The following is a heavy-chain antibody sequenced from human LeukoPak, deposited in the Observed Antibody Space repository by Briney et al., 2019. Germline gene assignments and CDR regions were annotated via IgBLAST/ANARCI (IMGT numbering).Heavy chain of an antibody. D-gene: IGHD3-10*01. CDR1: GFPFTDYW. CDR3: ARVATGSYDWFAP. Sequence: QPGGSMRLSCAASGFPFTDYWMHWVRQAPGKGLVWVARIRGDGRATTYADSVKGRFTISRDNAMNTLYLQMNSLRAEDTAVYFCARVATGSYDWFAPWGQGTLVTVSS. J-gene: IGHJ5*02. CDR2: IRGDGRAT. V-gene: IGHV3-74*03.